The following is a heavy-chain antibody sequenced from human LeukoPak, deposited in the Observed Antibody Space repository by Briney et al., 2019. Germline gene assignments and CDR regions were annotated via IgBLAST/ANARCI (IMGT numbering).Heavy chain of an antibody. J-gene: IGHJ5*02. Sequence: ASVKVSCKASGYTFTSYYMHWVRQAPGQGLEWMGIINPSGGSTSYAQKFQGRVTMTRDTSTSTVYMELSSLRSEDTAVYYSARSLRMDNWFDPWGQGTLATVSS. CDR2: INPSGGST. V-gene: IGHV1-46*01. D-gene: IGHD2-2*03. CDR3: ARSLRMDNWFDP. CDR1: GYTFTSYY.